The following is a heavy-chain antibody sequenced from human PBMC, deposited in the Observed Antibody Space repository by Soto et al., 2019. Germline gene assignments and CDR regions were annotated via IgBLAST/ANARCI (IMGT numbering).Heavy chain of an antibody. CDR3: ARVSMGSSSEDFQH. D-gene: IGHD6-6*01. J-gene: IGHJ1*01. CDR2: MNPNSGNT. V-gene: IGHV1-8*01. CDR1: GYSFTSYD. Sequence: QVQLVQSGAEVKKSGASVKVSCKASGYSFTSYDINWVRQATGQGLEWMGWMNPNSGNTGYAQKFQGRVTMTRNTSISTAYMELSSLRSEDTAVYYCARVSMGSSSEDFQHWGQGTLVTVSS.